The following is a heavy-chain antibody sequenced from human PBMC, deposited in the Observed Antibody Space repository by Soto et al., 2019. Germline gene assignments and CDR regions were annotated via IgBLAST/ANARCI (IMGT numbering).Heavy chain of an antibody. J-gene: IGHJ4*02. V-gene: IGHV3-74*03. CDR3: ARGTSGYYGHDH. Sequence: EVQLVESGGGLVKPGGPLRLSCAASGFTFTDYWMHWVRQAPGQGLVWVSRIKFDGSDATYADSVRGRFTISRDNAKTTVYLQMSSLRGDDTAVYYCARGTSGYYGHDHWGQGTLVTVSS. CDR2: IKFDGSDA. CDR1: GFTFTDYW. D-gene: IGHD3-10*01.